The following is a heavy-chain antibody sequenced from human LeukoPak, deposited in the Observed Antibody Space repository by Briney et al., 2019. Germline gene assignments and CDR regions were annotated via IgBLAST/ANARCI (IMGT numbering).Heavy chain of an antibody. V-gene: IGHV4-38-2*02. CDR1: GYSISSGYY. D-gene: IGHD2-21*02. CDR3: ARDVVGGGDKKYYFDY. Sequence: SETLSLTCTVSGYSISSGYYWGWIRQPPGKGLEWIGSIYHSGSTYYNPSLKSRVTISVDTSKNQFSLKLSSVTAADTAVYYCARDVVGGGDKKYYFDYWGQGTLVTVSS. CDR2: IYHSGST. J-gene: IGHJ4*02.